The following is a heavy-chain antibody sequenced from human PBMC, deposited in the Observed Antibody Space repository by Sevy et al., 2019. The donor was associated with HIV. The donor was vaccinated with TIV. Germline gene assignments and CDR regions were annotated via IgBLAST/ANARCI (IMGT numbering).Heavy chain of an antibody. CDR1: GYTFTASY. D-gene: IGHD6-6*01. J-gene: IGHJ6*02. CDR3: ARDPDEYSSSLNGMDV. V-gene: IGHV1-2*02. CDR2: INLNSGGT. Sequence: ASVKVSCKASGYTFTASYMHWVRQAPGQGLEWMGWINLNSGGTDYAQKFQGRVTMTRDTSISTTYMELTRLTSDDTAVYYCARDPDEYSSSLNGMDVWGQGTPVTVSS.